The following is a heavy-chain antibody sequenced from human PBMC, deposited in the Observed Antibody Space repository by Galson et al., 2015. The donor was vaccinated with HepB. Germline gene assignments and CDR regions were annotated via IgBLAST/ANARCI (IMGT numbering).Heavy chain of an antibody. CDR3: AKSYGSGSPRSYYFDY. D-gene: IGHD3-10*01. J-gene: IGHJ4*02. V-gene: IGHV3-9*01. CDR1: GFTFDDYA. CDR2: ISWNSGSI. Sequence: SLRLSCAASGFTFDDYAMHWVRQAPGKGLEWVSGISWNSGSIGYADSVKGRFTISRDNAKNSLYLQMNSLRAEDTALYYCAKSYGSGSPRSYYFDYWGQGTLVTVSS.